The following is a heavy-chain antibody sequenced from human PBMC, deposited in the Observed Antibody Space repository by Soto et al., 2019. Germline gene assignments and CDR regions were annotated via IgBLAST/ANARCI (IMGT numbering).Heavy chain of an antibody. CDR3: ARDSIAARPSYYYYYGMDV. D-gene: IGHD6-6*01. J-gene: IGHJ6*02. CDR2: INPNSGGT. V-gene: IGHV1-2*02. Sequence: ASVKVSCKASGYTFTGYYMHWVRQAPGQGLEWMGWINPNSGGTNYAQKFQDRVTMTRDTSISTAYMELSRLRSDDTAVYYCARDSIAARPSYYYYYGMDVWGQGTTVTVSS. CDR1: GYTFTGYY.